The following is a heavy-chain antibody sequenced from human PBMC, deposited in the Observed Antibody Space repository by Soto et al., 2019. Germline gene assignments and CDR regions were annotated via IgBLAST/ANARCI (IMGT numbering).Heavy chain of an antibody. V-gene: IGHV3-23*01. CDR2: ISNSGTRT. CDR1: GFTFNSFD. Sequence: GGSLRLSCAASGFTFNSFDMAWVRQAPGKGLEWVSAISNSGTRTYYADSVKGLFTISRDNSRNTLHLQMSSLRAEDTAIYYCAKDAKRTSGWFYFDYWGQGALVTVSS. J-gene: IGHJ4*02. D-gene: IGHD6-19*01. CDR3: AKDAKRTSGWFYFDY.